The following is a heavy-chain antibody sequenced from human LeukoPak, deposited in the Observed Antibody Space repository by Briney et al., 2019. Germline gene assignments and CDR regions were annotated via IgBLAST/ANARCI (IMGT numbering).Heavy chain of an antibody. CDR1: GGSISNTNW. CDR3: AREGGPYRPLDY. CDR2: VNLQGST. J-gene: IGHJ4*02. V-gene: IGHV4-4*02. Sequence: SETLSLTCGVSGGSISNTNWWTWFRQPPGKGQEWIGEVNLQGSTNYNPSLTSRVAISVDKSENHISLKLTSVTAADTAVYYCAREGGPYRPLDYSGQGTLVTVAS.